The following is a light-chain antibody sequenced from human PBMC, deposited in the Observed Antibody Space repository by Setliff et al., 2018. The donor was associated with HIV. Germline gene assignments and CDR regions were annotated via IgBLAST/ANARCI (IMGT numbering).Light chain of an antibody. CDR3: SSCLGGKPLWV. V-gene: IGLV2-14*01. CDR2: EVS. J-gene: IGLJ1*01. CDR1: RTDVGNYNC. Sequence: QSVLTQSASVSGSPGQSITISCAGTRTDVGNYNCVSWYQRHPGKAPKLLIHEVSYRPSGVSTRFSGSKSGNTASLTISGLQAEDEADYYCSSCLGGKPLWVFGTGTKVTVL.